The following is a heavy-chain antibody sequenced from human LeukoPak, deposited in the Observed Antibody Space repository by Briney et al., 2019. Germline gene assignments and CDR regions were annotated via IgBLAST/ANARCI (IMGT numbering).Heavy chain of an antibody. CDR1: GYTFTGYY. Sequence: ASVKVSCKASGYTFTGYYMHWVRQAPGQGLEWMGIISPSGGSATYAQKFQGRVTMTRDTSTSTVYMELSSLRSEDTAVYYCARNRNIRGPRQAFDYWGQGTLVTVSS. V-gene: IGHV1-46*01. CDR2: ISPSGGSA. CDR3: ARNRNIRGPRQAFDY. J-gene: IGHJ4*02. D-gene: IGHD3-10*01.